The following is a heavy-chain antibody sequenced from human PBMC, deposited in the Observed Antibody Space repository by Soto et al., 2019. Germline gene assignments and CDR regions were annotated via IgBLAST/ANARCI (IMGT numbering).Heavy chain of an antibody. V-gene: IGHV3-48*03. D-gene: IGHD3-22*01. CDR2: ISSSGSTI. CDR1: GFIFSSYE. J-gene: IGHJ2*01. CDR3: ARDPPYDSSDEWYFDL. Sequence: EVQLVESGGGLVQPGGSLRLSCAASGFIFSSYEMNWVRQAPGKGLEWVSYISSSGSTIYYADSVKGRFTISRDNAKNSLYLQMNSLRAEDTAVYYCARDPPYDSSDEWYFDLWGRGTLVTVSS.